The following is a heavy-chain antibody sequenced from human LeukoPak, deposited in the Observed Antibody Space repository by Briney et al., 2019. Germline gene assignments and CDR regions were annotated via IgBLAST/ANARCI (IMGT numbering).Heavy chain of an antibody. Sequence: SETLSLTCTVYGYSIINSGYYSGWIRQPPGKGLEWIGNMYHSGSTYYNPSLKSRFTISVDTSKNQFSLKLRSVTAEDAAVYYCAEGDPDGFDIWGQGTMVTVS. CDR1: GYSIINSGYY. CDR2: MYHSGST. V-gene: IGHV4-38-2*02. J-gene: IGHJ3*02. D-gene: IGHD5-24*01. CDR3: AEGDPDGFDI.